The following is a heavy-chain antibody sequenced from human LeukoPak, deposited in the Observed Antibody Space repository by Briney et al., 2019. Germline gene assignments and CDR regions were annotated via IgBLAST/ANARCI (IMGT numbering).Heavy chain of an antibody. V-gene: IGHV3-74*01. CDR2: ISTDASST. CDR1: GFTFSSYW. Sequence: GGSLRLSCAGSGFTFSSYWMHWVRQAPGKGLVWVSRISTDASSTTYADSVKGRFTISRDNAKNSLYLQMNSLRAEDTAVYYCARSGVYWGQGTLVTVSS. D-gene: IGHD3-10*01. J-gene: IGHJ4*02. CDR3: ARSGVY.